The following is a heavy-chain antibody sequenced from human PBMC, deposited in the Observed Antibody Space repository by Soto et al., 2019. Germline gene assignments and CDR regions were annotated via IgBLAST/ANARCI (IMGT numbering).Heavy chain of an antibody. CDR1: GFAFSSYT. CDR3: AKFPKYCSSTSCYHYYYYYYTDV. D-gene: IGHD2-2*01. V-gene: IGHV3-23*01. J-gene: IGHJ6*03. Sequence: EGSRRLSCAVSGFAFSSYTMNPVRQAPGKGLEWFSAISISGGSTYYADSVKGGFTISRDNSKNTLYLQMNSLRAEDTAVYYCAKFPKYCSSTSCYHYYYYYYTDVWGKGTTVTVSS. CDR2: ISISGGST.